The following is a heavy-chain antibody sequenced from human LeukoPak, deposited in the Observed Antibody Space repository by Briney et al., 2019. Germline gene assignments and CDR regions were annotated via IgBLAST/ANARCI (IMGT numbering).Heavy chain of an antibody. CDR2: IYSGGST. Sequence: SGGSLRLSCAASGFTVSSNYMSWVRQAPGKGLEWVSVIYSGGSTYYADSVKGRFTISRDNSKNTLYLQMNSLRAEDTAVYYCAREFYSTREEYYFDYWGQGTLVTVSS. CDR3: AREFYSTREEYYFDY. CDR1: GFTVSSNY. D-gene: IGHD1-1*01. V-gene: IGHV3-53*01. J-gene: IGHJ4*02.